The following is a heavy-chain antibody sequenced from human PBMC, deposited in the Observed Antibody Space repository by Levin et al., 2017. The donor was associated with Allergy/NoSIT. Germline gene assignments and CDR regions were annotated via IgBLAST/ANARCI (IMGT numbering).Heavy chain of an antibody. V-gene: IGHV4-39*01. CDR2: IYHNGKT. D-gene: IGHD5-18*01. Sequence: PSETLSLTCNVSGGSTSSTSYYWSWVRQPPGKALEWIGSIYHNGKTYYNPSLESRVTISVDPSRNQFSLKVNSVTAADTAVYSCTRQTWIHKGYLDSWGQGTLVTVSS. CDR1: GGSTSSTSYY. CDR3: TRQTWIHKGYLDS. J-gene: IGHJ4*02.